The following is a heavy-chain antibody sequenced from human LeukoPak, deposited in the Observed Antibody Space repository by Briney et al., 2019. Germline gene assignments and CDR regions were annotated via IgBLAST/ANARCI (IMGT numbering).Heavy chain of an antibody. J-gene: IGHJ4*02. CDR3: AGGEGYYFDY. Sequence: PSETLSLTCTVSGGSISSSSYYWGWIRQPPGKGLEWIGTIYYSGSTYYNPSLRSRVTISVDTSKNQFSLKRSSVTAADTAVYYCAGGEGYYFDYWGQGTLVTVSS. D-gene: IGHD3-16*01. V-gene: IGHV4-39*07. CDR1: GGSISSSSYY. CDR2: IYYSGST.